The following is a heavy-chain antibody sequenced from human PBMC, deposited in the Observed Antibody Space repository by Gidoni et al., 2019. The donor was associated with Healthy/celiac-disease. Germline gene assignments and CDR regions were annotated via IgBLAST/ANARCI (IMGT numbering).Heavy chain of an antibody. Sequence: EVQLVESGGGLVQPGRSLRLSCAASGFTFDDYALHWVRPAPGKGLEWVSGIRWNSGSIGYADSVKGRFTISRDNAKNSLYLQMNSLRAEDTALYYCAKDIRIAASWSFADPKKYYYGMDVWGQGTTVTVSS. J-gene: IGHJ6*02. CDR2: IRWNSGSI. CDR3: AKDIRIAASWSFADPKKYYYGMDV. V-gene: IGHV3-9*01. CDR1: GFTFDDYA. D-gene: IGHD6-6*01.